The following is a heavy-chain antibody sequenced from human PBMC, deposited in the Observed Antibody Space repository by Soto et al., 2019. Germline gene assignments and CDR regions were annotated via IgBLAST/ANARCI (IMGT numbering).Heavy chain of an antibody. CDR1: GFTVSSNY. J-gene: IGHJ4*02. CDR3: GRERRKAAAGFDY. D-gene: IGHD6-13*01. CDR2: IYSGGST. Sequence: WGSLRLSCAASGFTVSSNYMSWVRQAPGKGLEWVSVIYSGGSTYYADSVKGRFTISRDNSKNTLYLQMNSLRAEDTAVYYCGRERRKAAAGFDYWGQGTLVTVSS. V-gene: IGHV3-66*01.